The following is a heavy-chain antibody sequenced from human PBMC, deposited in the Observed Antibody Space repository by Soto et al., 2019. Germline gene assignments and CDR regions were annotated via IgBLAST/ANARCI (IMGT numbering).Heavy chain of an antibody. CDR3: ARGRSGRIGVFY. CDR1: GYTFTSYY. V-gene: IGHV1-46*01. D-gene: IGHD6-19*01. CDR2: INPSGGST. Sequence: ASVKVSCKASGYTFTSYYIHWVRQAPGQGLEWMGIINPSGGSTSYAQKFQGRVTMTRDTSTSTVYMELSSLRSEDTAVYYCARGRSGRIGVFYWGQGTPVTFSS. J-gene: IGHJ4*02.